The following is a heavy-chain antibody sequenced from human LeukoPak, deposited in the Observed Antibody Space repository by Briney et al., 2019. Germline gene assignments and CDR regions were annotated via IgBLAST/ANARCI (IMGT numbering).Heavy chain of an antibody. D-gene: IGHD1-26*01. CDR1: GGSISSYY. Sequence: SETLSLTCTVPGGSISSYYWSWIRQPPGKGLEWIGYIYNSGSANYNPSLKSRVTISEGTSKNQFSLKLSSVTAADTAVYYCARGRERYYYYGMDVWGQGTTVTVSS. J-gene: IGHJ6*02. V-gene: IGHV4-59*01. CDR2: IYNSGSA. CDR3: ARGRERYYYYGMDV.